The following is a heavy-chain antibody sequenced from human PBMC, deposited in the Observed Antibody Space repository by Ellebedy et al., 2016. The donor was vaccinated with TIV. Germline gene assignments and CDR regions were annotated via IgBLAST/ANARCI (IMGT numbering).Heavy chain of an antibody. CDR2: MNPDSGNT. CDR3: ARGRCHGDKCYSSYFYH. D-gene: IGHD2-15*01. Sequence: VSVKVSCXASGYPFTAYDINWVRQVTGQGLEWMGWMNPDSGNTGYAQKFQGRVTMTKNTSARTAYMELNSLGSEDTAVYYCARGRCHGDKCYSSYFYHWGQGTLVTVSS. CDR1: GYPFTAYD. V-gene: IGHV1-8*01. J-gene: IGHJ1*01.